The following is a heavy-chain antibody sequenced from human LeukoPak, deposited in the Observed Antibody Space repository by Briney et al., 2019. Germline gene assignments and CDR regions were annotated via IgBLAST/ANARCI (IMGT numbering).Heavy chain of an antibody. D-gene: IGHD1-26*01. J-gene: IGHJ5*02. CDR1: GFTFDDYA. Sequence: GRSLRLSCAASGFTFDDYAMHWVRQAPGKGLEWVSGISWNSGSIGYADSVKGRFTISRDTSKNTLYLQMNSLRAEDTAVYYCAKGRYSGSYYNWFDPWGQGTLVTVSS. V-gene: IGHV3-9*01. CDR2: ISWNSGSI. CDR3: AKGRYSGSYYNWFDP.